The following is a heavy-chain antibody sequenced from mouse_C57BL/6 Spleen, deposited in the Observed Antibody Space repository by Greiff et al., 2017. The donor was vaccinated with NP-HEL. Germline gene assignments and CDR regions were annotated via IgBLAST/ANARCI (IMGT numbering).Heavy chain of an antibody. J-gene: IGHJ1*03. CDR2: IDPSDSYT. V-gene: IGHV1-59*01. CDR3: ARGETTVVATDWYFDV. D-gene: IGHD1-1*01. Sequence: VQLQQPGAELVRPGTSVKLSCKASGYTFTSYWMHWVKQRPGQGLEWIGVIDPSDSYTNYNQKFKGKATLTVDTSSSTAYMQLSSLTSEDSAVYYCARGETTVVATDWYFDVWGTGTTVTVSS. CDR1: GYTFTSYW.